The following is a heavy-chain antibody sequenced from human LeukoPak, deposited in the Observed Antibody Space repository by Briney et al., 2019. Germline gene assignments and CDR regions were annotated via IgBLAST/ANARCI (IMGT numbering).Heavy chain of an antibody. CDR3: ARGWGRWLQPLAGRYYFDY. V-gene: IGHV1-2*02. D-gene: IGHD5-24*01. Sequence: ASVKVSCKASGYTFTGYYMHWVRQAPGQGLEWMGWINPNSGGTNYAQKFQGRVTMTRDTSISTAYMELSRLRSDDMAVYYCARGWGRWLQPLAGRYYFDYWGQGTLVTVSS. CDR1: GYTFTGYY. J-gene: IGHJ4*02. CDR2: INPNSGGT.